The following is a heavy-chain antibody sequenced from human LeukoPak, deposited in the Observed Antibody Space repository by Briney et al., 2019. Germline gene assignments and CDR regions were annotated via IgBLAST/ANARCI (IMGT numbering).Heavy chain of an antibody. J-gene: IGHJ6*02. Sequence: GGSLRLSCAASGFTFSSYSMNWVRQAPGKGLEWVSYISSSSSTIYYADSVKGRFTISRDNAKNSLYLQMNSLRDEGTAVYYCARDSCSSTSCYGMDVWGQGTTVTVSS. D-gene: IGHD2-2*01. CDR3: ARDSCSSTSCYGMDV. V-gene: IGHV3-48*02. CDR2: ISSSSSTI. CDR1: GFTFSSYS.